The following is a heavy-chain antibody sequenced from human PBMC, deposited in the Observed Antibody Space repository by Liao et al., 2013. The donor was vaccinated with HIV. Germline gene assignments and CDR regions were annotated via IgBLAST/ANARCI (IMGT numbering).Heavy chain of an antibody. Sequence: QVQLQEWGAGLLKPSETLSLTCGVYGGSFSGYYWNWIRQPPREGAGVDWGKSIIVEAPTTTRPSKNRVTISVDTSKNQFSLKLDSVTAADTALYFCASAESGEYFDHWGPGFPGHRLL. V-gene: IGHV4-34*01. CDR3: ASAESGEYFDH. CDR1: GGSFSGYY. J-gene: IGHJ4*02. D-gene: IGHD7-27*01. CDR2: SIIVEAP.